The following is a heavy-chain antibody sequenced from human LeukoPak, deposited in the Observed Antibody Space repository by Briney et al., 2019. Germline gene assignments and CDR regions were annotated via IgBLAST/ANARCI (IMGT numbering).Heavy chain of an antibody. J-gene: IGHJ4*02. CDR1: GFTFSSYT. Sequence: NPGGSLRLSCAASGFTFSSYTMNWVRQAPGKGLEWVSLISSSSSYIYYADSVKGRFTISRDHAKNSLYLQMNSLRAEDTAVYYCAREDLGSGNGVPDYWGPGTLVTVSS. V-gene: IGHV3-21*01. D-gene: IGHD3-10*01. CDR2: ISSSSSYI. CDR3: AREDLGSGNGVPDY.